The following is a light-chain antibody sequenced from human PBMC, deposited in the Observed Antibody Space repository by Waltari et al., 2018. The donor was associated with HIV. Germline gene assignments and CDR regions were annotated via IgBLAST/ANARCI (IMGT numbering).Light chain of an antibody. CDR1: SSDVGGYNN. J-gene: IGLJ2*01. CDR3: SSYTRSSTHVV. Sequence: QSALTQPASVSGSPGQSITISCTGTSSDVGGYNNVSWYQQHPGKAPKLMIYEVSNRPSGVSNRFSGSKSGNTASLTISGLQAEDEADYYCSSYTRSSTHVVFGGGTKLTVL. V-gene: IGLV2-14*01. CDR2: EVS.